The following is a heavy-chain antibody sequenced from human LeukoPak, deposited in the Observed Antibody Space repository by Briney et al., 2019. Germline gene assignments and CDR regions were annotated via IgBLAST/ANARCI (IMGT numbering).Heavy chain of an antibody. CDR2: IYYSGST. D-gene: IGHD6-19*01. CDR3: AKGRAAVGAVAGYFDY. Sequence: SETLSLTCTVSGGSISSYYWSWIRQPPGKGLEWIGYIYYSGSTNYNPSLKSRVTISVDTSKNQFSLKLSSVTAADTAVYYCAKGRAAVGAVAGYFDYWGQGTLVTVSS. J-gene: IGHJ4*02. CDR1: GGSISSYY. V-gene: IGHV4-59*01.